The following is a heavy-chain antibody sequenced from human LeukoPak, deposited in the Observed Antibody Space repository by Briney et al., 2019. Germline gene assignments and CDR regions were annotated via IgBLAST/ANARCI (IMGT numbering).Heavy chain of an antibody. D-gene: IGHD1-26*01. Sequence: GGSLRLSCAASGFSLDDYGMSWVRQVPGKGLECVSYIYWYSDSTGYADAVKGRFTISRYNAKNFLYLQMNSLRGEDTALYYCATDSIVGGHDYWGQGTLVTVCS. CDR1: GFSLDDYG. CDR3: ATDSIVGGHDY. CDR2: IYWYSDST. V-gene: IGHV3-20*04. J-gene: IGHJ4*02.